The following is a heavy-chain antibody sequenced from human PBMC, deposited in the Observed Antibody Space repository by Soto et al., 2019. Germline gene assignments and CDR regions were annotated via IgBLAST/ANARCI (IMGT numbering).Heavy chain of an antibody. J-gene: IGHJ5*01. CDR3: AKGPDGSGYYHNWFDS. CDR1: GFSFSDYA. CDR2: ISRTGDSA. D-gene: IGHD3-22*01. Sequence: EVHLLESGGALVQPGGSLTLSCAASGFSFSDYAMSRVRQAPGKGLEWVSSISRTGDSAYYADSVKGRFAISRDRSKNRLSLQMNSLRVEDTAVYYCAKGPDGSGYYHNWFDSWGQGTLITVSS. V-gene: IGHV3-23*01.